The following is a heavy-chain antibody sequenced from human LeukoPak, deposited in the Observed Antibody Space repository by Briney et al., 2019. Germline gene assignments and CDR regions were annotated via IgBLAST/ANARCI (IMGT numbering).Heavy chain of an antibody. CDR2: IIPIFRTA. D-gene: IGHD2-21*02. J-gene: IGHJ3*02. V-gene: IGHV1-69*13. Sequence: GASVKVSCKASGGTFSSYASSWVRQAPGQGLKWMGGIIPIFRTANYAQKFQGRVTITADESTSTAYMELSSLRSEDTAMYYCAIAYCGGDCYSVGDYDAFDIWGQGTMVTVS. CDR1: GGTFSSYA. CDR3: AIAYCGGDCYSVGDYDAFDI.